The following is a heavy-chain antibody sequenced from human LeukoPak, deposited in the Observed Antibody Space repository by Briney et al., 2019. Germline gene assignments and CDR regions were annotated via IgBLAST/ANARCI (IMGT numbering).Heavy chain of an antibody. D-gene: IGHD5-18*01. J-gene: IGHJ4*02. V-gene: IGHV1-2*02. CDR1: GYTFTGCY. CDR2: INPHSGGT. CDR3: ARDWPARGYSYDYYFDY. Sequence: ASVKVSCKASGYTFTGCYIHWVRQAPGQGLEWMGWINPHSGGTNYAQKFQGRVTMTRDTSISTAYMELSRLRSDDTAVYYCARDWPARGYSYDYYFDYWGQGTLVTVSS.